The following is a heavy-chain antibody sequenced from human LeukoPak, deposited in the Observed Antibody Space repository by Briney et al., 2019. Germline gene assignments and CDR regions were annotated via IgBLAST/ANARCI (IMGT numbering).Heavy chain of an antibody. CDR3: ARDSGGDTYNDYFDS. D-gene: IGHD5-24*01. J-gene: IGHJ4*02. CDR1: GFSFNTYA. V-gene: IGHV3-64*01. Sequence: AWGSLRLSCAASGFSFNTYAMHWVRQAPGKGLEYVSAINYNGDSTYYANYVKGRFIISRDNSKKTLFLQMGSLRAEDTAVYYCARDSGGDTYNDYFDSWGQGTLVTVSS. CDR2: INYNGDST.